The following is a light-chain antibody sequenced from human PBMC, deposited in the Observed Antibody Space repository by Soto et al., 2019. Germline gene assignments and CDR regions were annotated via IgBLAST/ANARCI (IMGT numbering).Light chain of an antibody. J-gene: IGKJ4*01. Sequence: EVLMTQSPATLSVSPGERVILSCRASQRISNDLAWYQQKAGQAPRLLIYGASSRATGIPDRFSGSGSGTDFTLTISGLEPEDFAVYFCQQYDSSPSTFGGGTKVDIK. CDR2: GAS. CDR3: QQYDSSPST. CDR1: QRISND. V-gene: IGKV3-20*01.